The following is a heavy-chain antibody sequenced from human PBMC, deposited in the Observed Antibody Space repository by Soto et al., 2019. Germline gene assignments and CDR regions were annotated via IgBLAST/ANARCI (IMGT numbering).Heavy chain of an antibody. CDR1: GYSISSGYD. CDR2: IYHSGST. Sequence: PSETLSLTCAVSGYSISSGYDWGWIRQPPGKGLEWIGSIYHSGSTYYNPSLKSRVTISVDRTRNQFSLKLSSVTAADMAVYYCARGGGYDSFDYWGQGVLVTVSS. J-gene: IGHJ4*02. V-gene: IGHV4-38-2*01. D-gene: IGHD5-12*01. CDR3: ARGGGYDSFDY.